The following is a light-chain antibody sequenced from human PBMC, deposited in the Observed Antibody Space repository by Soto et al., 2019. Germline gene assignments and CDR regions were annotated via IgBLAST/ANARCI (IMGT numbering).Light chain of an antibody. Sequence: DIQMTQSPSTLSASVGGRVTITCRASQSISSWLAWYQQKPGKAPKLLIYDASSLESGVPSRFSGSGSGTEFTRTISSLQPDDFATYYCQQYNSYSSTFGQGTKVDIK. V-gene: IGKV1-5*01. CDR3: QQYNSYSST. J-gene: IGKJ1*01. CDR2: DAS. CDR1: QSISSW.